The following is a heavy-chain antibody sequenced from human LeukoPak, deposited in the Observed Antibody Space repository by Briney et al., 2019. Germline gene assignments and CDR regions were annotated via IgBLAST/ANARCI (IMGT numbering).Heavy chain of an antibody. CDR2: IYYSGST. CDR1: GGSISSYY. Sequence: SETLSLTCTVSGGSISSYYWSWIRQPPGKGLERIGYIYYSGSTSYNPSLKSRVTISVDTSKSQFSLKLSSVIAADTAVYYCARRTYSSGFDYIDYWGQGTLVTVSS. CDR3: ARRTYSSGFDYIDY. J-gene: IGHJ4*02. V-gene: IGHV4-59*08. D-gene: IGHD6-19*01.